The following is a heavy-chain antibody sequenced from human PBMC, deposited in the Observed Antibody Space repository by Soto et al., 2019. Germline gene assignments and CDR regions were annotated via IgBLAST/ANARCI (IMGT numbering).Heavy chain of an antibody. V-gene: IGHV1-46*03. CDR3: SRVDPGETSPFDH. CDR1: GYIFTSYY. Sequence: ASVKVSCKASGYIFTSYYIHWVRQAPGQGLEWMGWINPFDGSRMFAQSFQGRVTMTKDTSTSTVYMEVSSLRSEDTAVYYCSRVDPGETSPFDHWGQGTLVTVSS. D-gene: IGHD3-10*01. J-gene: IGHJ4*02. CDR2: INPFDGSR.